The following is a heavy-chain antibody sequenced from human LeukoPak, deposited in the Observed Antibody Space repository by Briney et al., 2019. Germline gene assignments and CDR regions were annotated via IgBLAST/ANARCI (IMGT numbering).Heavy chain of an antibody. D-gene: IGHD5-18*01. CDR1: GGSISSYY. CDR2: IYYSGST. Sequence: PSETLSLTCTVSGGSISSYYWSWIRQPPGKGLEWLGYIYYSGSTNYNPSLKSRVTISVDTSKNQFSLKLSSVTAADTAVYYCASSGGYSYGPGDWFDPWGQGTLVTVSS. CDR3: ASSGGYSYGPGDWFDP. J-gene: IGHJ5*02. V-gene: IGHV4-59*01.